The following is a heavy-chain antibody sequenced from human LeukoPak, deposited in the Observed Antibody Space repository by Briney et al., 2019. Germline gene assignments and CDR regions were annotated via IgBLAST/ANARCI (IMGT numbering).Heavy chain of an antibody. CDR1: GYNFAHDW. D-gene: IGHD2-15*01. CDR3: ARQESGFTTPANRYFDL. Sequence: GESLKISCKGSGYNFAHDWIGWVRQMPGKGLEWMGIIFPDDSDTIYSPSFQGQVTISADKSINTAYLQWSGLKASDSAIYFCARQESGFTTPANRYFDLWGQGTLITVSS. V-gene: IGHV5-51*01. J-gene: IGHJ4*02. CDR2: IFPDDSDT.